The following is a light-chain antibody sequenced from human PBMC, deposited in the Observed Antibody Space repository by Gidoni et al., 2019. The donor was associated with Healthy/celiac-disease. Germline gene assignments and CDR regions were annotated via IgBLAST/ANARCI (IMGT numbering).Light chain of an antibody. CDR3: QQYYSYPRT. CDR2: AAS. CDR1: QGMSSY. J-gene: IGKJ1*01. V-gene: IGKV1-8*01. Sequence: AIRMTQSPSSFSASTGDRVTITCRASQGMSSYLAWYQQKPGKAPKLLIYAASTLQSGVPSRFSGSGSGTDFPLTISGLQSEDFASFYCQQYYSYPRTFGQGTKVEIK.